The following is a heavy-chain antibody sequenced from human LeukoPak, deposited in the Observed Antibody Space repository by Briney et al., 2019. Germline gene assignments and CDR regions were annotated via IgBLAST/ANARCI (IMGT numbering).Heavy chain of an antibody. D-gene: IGHD3-10*01. CDR2: ISSSGSTI. CDR1: GFTFSSYE. J-gene: IGHJ6*03. V-gene: IGHV3-48*03. CDR3: ARDGITMVREVYYYYYYMYV. Sequence: GGSLRLSCAASGFTFSSYEMNWVRQAPGKGLEWVSYISSSGSTIYYADSVKGRFTISRDNAKNSLYLQMNSLRAEDTAVYYCARDGITMVREVYYYYYYMYVWGKGTTVTISS.